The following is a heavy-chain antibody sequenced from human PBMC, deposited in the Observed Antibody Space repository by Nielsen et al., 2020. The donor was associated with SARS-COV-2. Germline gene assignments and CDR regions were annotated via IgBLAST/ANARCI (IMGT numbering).Heavy chain of an antibody. D-gene: IGHD6-19*01. CDR1: GVTISSSF. J-gene: IGHJ3*02. CDR2: IYTDGST. CDR3: ARSSGSAFDI. V-gene: IGHV3-66*01. Sequence: GESLKISCGASGVTISSSFMSWVRQAAGKGLDWVPVIYTDGSTSHADSVKGRFTISRDNSKNTLYLQMNSLRAEDTAVYYCARSSGSAFDIWGQGTMVTVSS.